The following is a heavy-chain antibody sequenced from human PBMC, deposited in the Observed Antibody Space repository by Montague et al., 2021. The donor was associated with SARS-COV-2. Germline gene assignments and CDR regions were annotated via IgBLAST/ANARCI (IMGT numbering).Heavy chain of an antibody. CDR1: GGSLSGYY. CDR2: INHSGNT. J-gene: IGHJ5*02. D-gene: IGHD3-3*01. Sequence: SKTLSLTCAVYGGSLSGYYWAWIRQTPGKGLEWIGEINHSGNTNYNPSLKSRLTISVDTSKKQFSLKLSSVTTADTAVYYCARGADYDFWSGYLRYKWFGPWGLGIPVTVSS. V-gene: IGHV4-34*01. CDR3: ARGADYDFWSGYLRYKWFGP.